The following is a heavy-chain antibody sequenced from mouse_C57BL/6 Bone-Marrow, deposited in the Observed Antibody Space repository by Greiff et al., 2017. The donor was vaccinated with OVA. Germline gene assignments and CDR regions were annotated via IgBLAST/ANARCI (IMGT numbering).Heavy chain of an antibody. CDR2: INPSNGGT. CDR1: GYTFTSSW. CDR3: ARETYYYGSSDCVYY. D-gene: IGHD1-1*01. J-gene: IGHJ2*01. V-gene: IGHV1-53*01. Sequence: VQLQQPGTELVKPGASVKLSCKASGYTFTSSWMHWVKQRPGQGLEWIGNINPSNGGTNSNEKFKSKATLTVEKSSSTTDMQLSSLTSEGSAVYDCARETYYYGSSDCVYYWVQGTTLTVSS.